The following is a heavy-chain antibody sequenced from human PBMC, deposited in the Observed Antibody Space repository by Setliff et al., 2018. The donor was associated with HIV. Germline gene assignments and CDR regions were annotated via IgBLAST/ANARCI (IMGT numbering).Heavy chain of an antibody. CDR2: VHSIGTT. CDR3: ARHKTNYDFYAFDI. Sequence: SETLSLTCTASGGSFSSTTYYWGWVRQPPGKGLEWIGSVHSIGTTYYNPSLKSRVAISVDSSRSQFSLKLRSVTAADTAVYYCARHKTNYDFYAFDIWGQGTMVTV. CDR1: GGSFSSTTYY. V-gene: IGHV4-39*01. J-gene: IGHJ3*02. D-gene: IGHD3-3*01.